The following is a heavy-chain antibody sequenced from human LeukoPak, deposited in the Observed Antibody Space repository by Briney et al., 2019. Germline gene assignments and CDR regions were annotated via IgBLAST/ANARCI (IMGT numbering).Heavy chain of an antibody. D-gene: IGHD4-17*01. V-gene: IGHV3-30-3*02. J-gene: IGHJ4*02. CDR3: AKYYGDYGPSDY. Sequence: AGSLRLSCAASGFTFSSYAMHWVRQAPGKGLEWVAVISYDGSNKYYADSVKGRFTISRDNSKNTLYLQMTSLRAEDTAVYYCAKYYGDYGPSDYWGQGTLVTVSS. CDR2: ISYDGSNK. CDR1: GFTFSSYA.